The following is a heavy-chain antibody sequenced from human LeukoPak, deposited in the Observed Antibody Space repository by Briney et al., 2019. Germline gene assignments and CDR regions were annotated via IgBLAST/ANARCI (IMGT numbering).Heavy chain of an antibody. V-gene: IGHV3-53*01. CDR3: ARGPRITIFGVVIPRFDY. J-gene: IGHJ4*02. Sequence: GGSLRLSSAASGFTASSNYMSWVRQAPGKGLEWVSVIYSGGSTYYADSGKGRFTISRDNSKNTLYLQMNSLRAEDTAVYYCARGPRITIFGVVIPRFDYWGQGTLVTVSS. CDR2: IYSGGST. D-gene: IGHD3-3*01. CDR1: GFTASSNY.